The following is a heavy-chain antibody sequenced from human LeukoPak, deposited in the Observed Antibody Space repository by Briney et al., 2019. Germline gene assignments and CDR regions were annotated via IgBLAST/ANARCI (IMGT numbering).Heavy chain of an antibody. CDR3: AREVAVAGTDLDY. D-gene: IGHD6-19*01. Sequence: GGSLRLSCAASGFTFSSYAMHWVRQAPGKGLEWVSYIRSSSGTIYYADSVKGRFTISRDNAKNSLYLQMNSLRAEDTAVYYCAREVAVAGTDLDYWGQGTLVTVSS. J-gene: IGHJ4*02. V-gene: IGHV3-48*04. CDR2: IRSSSGTI. CDR1: GFTFSSYA.